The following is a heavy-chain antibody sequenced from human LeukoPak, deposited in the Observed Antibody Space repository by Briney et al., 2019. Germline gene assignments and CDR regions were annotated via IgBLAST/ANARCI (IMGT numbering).Heavy chain of an antibody. V-gene: IGHV4-39*07. CDR1: GGSISSSSYY. Sequence: SETLSLTCTVSGGSISSSSYYWGWIRQPPGKGLEWIGSIYYSGSTYYNPSLKSRVTISVDTSKNQFSLKLSSVTAADTAVYYCATGMRVPNYFDYWGQGTLVTVSS. CDR2: IYYSGST. J-gene: IGHJ4*02. CDR3: ATGMRVPNYFDY. D-gene: IGHD4/OR15-4a*01.